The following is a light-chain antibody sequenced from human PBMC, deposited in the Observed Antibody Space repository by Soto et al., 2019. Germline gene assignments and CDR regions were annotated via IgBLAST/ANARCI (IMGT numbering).Light chain of an antibody. CDR2: GAS. J-gene: IGKJ1*01. Sequence: EIVLTQSPATLSLSPGERATLSCRASQSVTNYLAWYQQKPGQAPRLLIYGASNRATGVPARFSCSESGTDFTLTISSLEREDFAVYYCQQRSSWLTFGQGTKVDIK. V-gene: IGKV3-11*01. CDR1: QSVTNY. CDR3: QQRSSWLT.